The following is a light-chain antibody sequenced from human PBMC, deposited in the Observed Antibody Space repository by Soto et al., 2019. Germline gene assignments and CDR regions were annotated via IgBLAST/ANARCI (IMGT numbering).Light chain of an antibody. Sequence: DIQMTQFPSTLSASVGDRVTITFRASQSISSWLAWYQQKPGKAPKLLIYKASSLESGVPSRLSCSGSGTEFTLTISXLQPDDFATYYCQQYNSYWTFGQGTKVDIK. V-gene: IGKV1-5*03. CDR1: QSISSW. J-gene: IGKJ1*01. CDR2: KAS. CDR3: QQYNSYWT.